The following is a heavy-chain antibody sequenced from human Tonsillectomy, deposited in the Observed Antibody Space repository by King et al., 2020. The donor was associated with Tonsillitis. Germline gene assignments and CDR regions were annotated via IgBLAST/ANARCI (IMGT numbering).Heavy chain of an antibody. CDR3: ARESPSYWYFDL. CDR1: GGSISSGGYS. CDR2: IYHSGST. J-gene: IGHJ2*01. V-gene: IGHV4-30-2*01. Sequence: QLQESGSGLVKPSQTLSLTCAVSGGSISSGGYSWSWIWQPPGKGLEWIGYIYHSGSTYYNPSLKSRITISVDRSKNQFSLKLSSVTAADTAVYYCARESPSYWYFDLWGRGTLVTVSS.